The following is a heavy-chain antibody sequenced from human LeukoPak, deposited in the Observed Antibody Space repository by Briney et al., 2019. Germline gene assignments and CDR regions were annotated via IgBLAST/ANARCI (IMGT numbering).Heavy chain of an antibody. V-gene: IGHV3-7*03. CDR3: VKNDGWFHLAQ. Sequence: GGSLRLSCAASGFYFRDHWMDWVRQAPGKGLEWVGHIKTDGSEAYYLDSLKGRISISRDNTNNALYLQMNSLRVEDTAIYYCVKNDGWFHLAQWGQGTLVTVSS. CDR1: GFYFRDHW. D-gene: IGHD6-19*01. CDR2: IKTDGSEA. J-gene: IGHJ4*02.